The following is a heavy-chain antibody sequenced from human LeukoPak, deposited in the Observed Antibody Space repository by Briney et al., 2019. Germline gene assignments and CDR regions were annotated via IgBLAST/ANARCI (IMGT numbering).Heavy chain of an antibody. J-gene: IGHJ5*02. CDR1: GGSISSSNW. D-gene: IGHD2-2*01. V-gene: IGHV4-4*02. Sequence: SETLSLTCAVSGGSISSSNWWSWVRQPPGKGLEWIGEIYHSGSTNYNPTLKSRVTISVDKSKNQFSLKLSSVTAADTAVYYCARYVVVPAAMGGWFDPWGQGTLVTVSS. CDR3: ARYVVVPAAMGGWFDP. CDR2: IYHSGST.